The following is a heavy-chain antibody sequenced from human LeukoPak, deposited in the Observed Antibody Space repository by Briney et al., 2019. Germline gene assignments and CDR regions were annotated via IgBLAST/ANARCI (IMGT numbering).Heavy chain of an antibody. D-gene: IGHD1-1*01. J-gene: IGHJ4*02. V-gene: IGHV6-1*01. CDR2: TSYRSKWYN. Sequence: QTRSLTCAISGDSVSSNSAAWNWIRQSPSRGLEWLGRTSYRSKWYNNYAVSVKSRITINPDTSKNQFSLQLKSVTPEDTAVYYCARWQHDTAFFDYWGQGTLVIVSS. CDR1: GDSVSSNSAA. CDR3: ARWQHDTAFFDY.